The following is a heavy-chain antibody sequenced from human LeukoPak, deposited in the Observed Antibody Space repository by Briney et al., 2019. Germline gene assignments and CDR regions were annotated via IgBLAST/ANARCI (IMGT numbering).Heavy chain of an antibody. D-gene: IGHD6-6*01. J-gene: IGHJ5*02. CDR1: GGSFSAYS. CDR2: INHGGST. Sequence: PSETLSLTCAVYGGSFSAYSWNWIRQAPGKGLEWIGEINHGGSTDYKPTLKSRVTISADTSKSQFSLKLSSVTAADTAVYYCAARRGIAPRPLGSWGQGTLVIVSS. CDR3: AARRGIAPRPLGS. V-gene: IGHV4-34*01.